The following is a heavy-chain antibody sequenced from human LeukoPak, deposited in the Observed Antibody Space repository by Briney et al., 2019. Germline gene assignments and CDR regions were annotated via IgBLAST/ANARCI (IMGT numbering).Heavy chain of an antibody. CDR3: ARTVWFGELFTYYFDY. D-gene: IGHD3-10*01. J-gene: IGHJ4*02. CDR1: GYTFTAYY. V-gene: IGHV1-46*01. Sequence: ASVKVSCKASGYTFTAYYIHWVRQAPGQGLEWMGIINPSGGRTSYAQKLQGRVTMTTDTSTSTAYMELRSLRSDDTAVYYCARTVWFGELFTYYFDYWGQGTLVTVSS. CDR2: INPSGGRT.